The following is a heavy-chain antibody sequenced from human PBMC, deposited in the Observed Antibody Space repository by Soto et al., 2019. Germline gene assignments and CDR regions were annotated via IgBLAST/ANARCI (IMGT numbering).Heavy chain of an antibody. CDR1: GFTFISYA. J-gene: IGHJ4*02. Sequence: GGSLRLSCAASGFTFISYAMIWVRQAPGKGLEWVSAISGSGGSTYYADSVKGRFTISRDNSKNTLYLQMNSLRAEDTAVYYCAKVASSGLFSDYWGQGTLVTVSS. CDR3: AKVASSGLFSDY. CDR2: ISGSGGST. D-gene: IGHD3-22*01. V-gene: IGHV3-23*01.